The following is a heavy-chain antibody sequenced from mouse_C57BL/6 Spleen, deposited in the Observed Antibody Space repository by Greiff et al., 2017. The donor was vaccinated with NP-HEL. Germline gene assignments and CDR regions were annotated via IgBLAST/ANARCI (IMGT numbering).Heavy chain of an antibody. Sequence: ESGPELVKPGASVKISCKASGYAFSSSWMNWVKQRPGKGLEWIGRIYPGDGDTNYNGKFKGKATLTADKSSSTAYMQLSSLTSEDSAVYFCARSDLLLRYYFDYWGQGTTLTVSS. V-gene: IGHV1-82*01. D-gene: IGHD1-1*01. CDR2: IYPGDGDT. CDR1: GYAFSSSW. J-gene: IGHJ2*01. CDR3: ARSDLLLRYYFDY.